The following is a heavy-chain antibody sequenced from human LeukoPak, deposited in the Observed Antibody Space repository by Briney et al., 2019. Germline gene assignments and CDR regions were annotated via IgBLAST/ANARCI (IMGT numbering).Heavy chain of an antibody. CDR1: GYTFTSYA. J-gene: IGHJ6*03. D-gene: IGHD3-3*01. CDR2: INANTGNP. Sequence: ASVKVSCKASGYTFTSYAMNWVRQAPGQGLEWMGWINANTGNPTYAQGFTGRFVFSLDTSVSTAYLQISSLKAEDTAVYYCAREEIGRDYDFWSGYYPLGYMDVWGKGTTVTVSS. V-gene: IGHV7-4-1*02. CDR3: AREEIGRDYDFWSGYYPLGYMDV.